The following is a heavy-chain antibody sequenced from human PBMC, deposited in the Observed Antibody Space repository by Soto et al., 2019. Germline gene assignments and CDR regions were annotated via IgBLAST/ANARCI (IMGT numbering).Heavy chain of an antibody. Sequence: ASVKVSCKASGYTFTSYDINWVRQATGQGLEWMGWMNPNSGNTGYAQKFQGRVTMTRNTPISTAYMELSSLRSEDTAVYYCARITRSLDNVDAIDPDAFDIWGQGTMVTVSS. D-gene: IGHD2-15*01. V-gene: IGHV1-8*01. CDR2: MNPNSGNT. J-gene: IGHJ3*02. CDR3: ARITRSLDNVDAIDPDAFDI. CDR1: GYTFTSYD.